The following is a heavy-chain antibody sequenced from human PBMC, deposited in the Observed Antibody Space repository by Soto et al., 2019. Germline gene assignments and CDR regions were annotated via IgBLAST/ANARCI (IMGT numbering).Heavy chain of an antibody. J-gene: IGHJ4*02. CDR1: GFTFSGSA. CDR3: TRFSNYAQYYFDY. CDR2: IRSKANSYAT. V-gene: IGHV3-73*01. D-gene: IGHD4-4*01. Sequence: VQLVESGGGLVQPGGSLKLSCAASGFTFSGSAMHWVRQASGKGLEWVGRIRSKANSYATAYAASVKGRFTISRDDSKNTAYLQMNSLKTEDTAVYYCTRFSNYAQYYFDYWGQGTLVTVSS.